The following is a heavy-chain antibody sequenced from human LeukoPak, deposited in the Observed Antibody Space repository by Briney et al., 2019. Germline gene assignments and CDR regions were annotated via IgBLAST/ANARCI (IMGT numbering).Heavy chain of an antibody. J-gene: IGHJ4*02. V-gene: IGHV3-30*04. CDR3: ASSEDYYDSSGSYFDY. Sequence: GGSLRLSCAASGFTFSSYAMHWVRQAPGKGLEWVAVISYDGSNKYYADSVKGRFTISRDNSKNTLYLQMNSLRAEDTAVYYCASSEDYYDSSGSYFDYWGQGTPVTVSS. CDR1: GFTFSSYA. D-gene: IGHD3-22*01. CDR2: ISYDGSNK.